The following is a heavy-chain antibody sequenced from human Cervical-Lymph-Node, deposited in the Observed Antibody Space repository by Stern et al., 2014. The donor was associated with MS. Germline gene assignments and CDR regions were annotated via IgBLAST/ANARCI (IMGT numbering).Heavy chain of an antibody. D-gene: IGHD3-16*02. CDR3: AKTLGRSYHDPFDM. Sequence: EVHLVESGGGLVQPGRSLRLSWVASGFTFDDYAMHWVRQAPGKGLEWVSGIRWNGGSRNSADSVKDRVTNSRDNAKNSLYLQMSSLRPEDTAFYYCAKTLGRSYHDPFDMWGQGTMVIVSS. J-gene: IGHJ3*02. CDR2: IRWNGGSR. V-gene: IGHV3-9*01. CDR1: GFTFDDYA.